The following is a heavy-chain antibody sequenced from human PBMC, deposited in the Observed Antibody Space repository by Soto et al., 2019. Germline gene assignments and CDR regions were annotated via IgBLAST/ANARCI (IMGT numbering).Heavy chain of an antibody. D-gene: IGHD1-26*01. CDR1: GGSISSGGYY. V-gene: IGHV4-31*03. Sequence: QVQLQESGPGLVKPSQTLSLTCTVSGGSISSGGYYWSWIRQHPGKGLEWIGYIYYSGSTYYNPSLQSRVTMSIDTATTQFSPKLSSVTAAGSAVYDCVWEGGMVGAAAAASWGQGTLVTVSS. CDR3: VWEGGMVGAAAAAS. J-gene: IGHJ5*02. CDR2: IYYSGST.